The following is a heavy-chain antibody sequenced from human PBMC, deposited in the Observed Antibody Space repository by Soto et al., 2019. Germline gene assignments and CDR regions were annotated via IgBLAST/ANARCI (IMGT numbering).Heavy chain of an antibody. CDR1: GGTFSSYA. D-gene: IGHD1-26*01. CDR3: ASWAYSGSQGYFDP. J-gene: IGHJ5*02. V-gene: IGHV1-69*06. Sequence: SVKVSCKASGGTFSSYAISWVRQAPGQGLEWMGGIIPIFGTANYAQKFQGRVTITADKSTSTAYMELSSLRSEDTAVYYCASWAYSGSQGYFDPWGQGTQVTVSS. CDR2: IIPIFGTA.